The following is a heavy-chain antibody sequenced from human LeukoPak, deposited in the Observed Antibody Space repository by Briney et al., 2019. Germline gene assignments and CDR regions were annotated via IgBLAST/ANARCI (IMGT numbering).Heavy chain of an antibody. J-gene: IGHJ4*02. D-gene: IGHD6-19*01. CDR2: IYHSGST. CDR3: ARDVGSSGWPTFDY. V-gene: IGHV4-4*02. Sequence: PSETLSLTCAVSGGSGGSISSSNFWTWVRQPPGKGLEWIGEIYHSGSTNYNPSLKSRVTISVDKSKNQFSLKLSSVTAADTAVYYCARDVGSSGWPTFDYWGQGTLVTVSS. CDR1: GGSGGSISSSNF.